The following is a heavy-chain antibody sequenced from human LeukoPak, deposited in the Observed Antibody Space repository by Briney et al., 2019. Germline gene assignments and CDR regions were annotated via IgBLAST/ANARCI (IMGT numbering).Heavy chain of an antibody. CDR1: GGSISSGDYY. CDR2: IYYSGST. Sequence: PSETLSLTCTVSGGSISSGDYYWSWIRQPPGKGLEWIGYIYYSGSTYYNPSPKSRVTISVDTSKNQFSLKLSSVTAADTAVYYCAREEATIRNFDYWGQGALVTVSS. V-gene: IGHV4-30-4*01. D-gene: IGHD5-12*01. CDR3: AREEATIRNFDY. J-gene: IGHJ4*02.